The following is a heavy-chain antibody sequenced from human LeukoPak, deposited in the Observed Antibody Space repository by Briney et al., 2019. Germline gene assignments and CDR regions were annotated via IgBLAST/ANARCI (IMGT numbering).Heavy chain of an antibody. Sequence: ASVKVSCKASGYTFTSYAMHWVRQAPGQRLEWMGWINAGNGNTKYSQKFQGRVTITRDTSASTAYMELSSLRSEDTAVYYCARAGTTVTDFDYWGQGPLVSVSS. V-gene: IGHV1-3*01. D-gene: IGHD4-17*01. CDR2: INAGNGNT. CDR3: ARAGTTVTDFDY. CDR1: GYTFTSYA. J-gene: IGHJ4*02.